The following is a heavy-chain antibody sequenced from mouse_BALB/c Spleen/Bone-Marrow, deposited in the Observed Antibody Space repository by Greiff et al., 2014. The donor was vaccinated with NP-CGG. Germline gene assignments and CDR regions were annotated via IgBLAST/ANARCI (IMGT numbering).Heavy chain of an antibody. J-gene: IGHJ3*01. Sequence: VKLMKSGPGLVAPSQSLSISCTVSGFSLNNYGVHWVRQPPGKGLEWLGVIWAGGGTNYNSTLMSRLSVIEDNSKSQVFLKMNSLQTDDTAMYYCVSELGGFAYWGQGTLVTVSA. CDR1: GFSLNNYG. CDR2: IWAGGGT. CDR3: VSELGGFAY. V-gene: IGHV2-9*02.